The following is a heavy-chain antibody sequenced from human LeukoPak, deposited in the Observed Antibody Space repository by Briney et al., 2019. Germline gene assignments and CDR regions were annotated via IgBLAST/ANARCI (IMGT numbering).Heavy chain of an antibody. CDR2: IIPILGIA. CDR1: GGTFSSYT. CDR3: ASGDYYDSSGCYYGGSLDY. D-gene: IGHD3-22*01. Sequence: VASVKVSCKASGGTFSSYTISWVRQAPGQGLEWMGRIIPILGIANYAQKFQGRVTITADKSTSTAYMELSSLRSEDTAVYCCASGDYYDSSGCYYGGSLDYWGQGTLVTVSS. J-gene: IGHJ4*02. V-gene: IGHV1-69*02.